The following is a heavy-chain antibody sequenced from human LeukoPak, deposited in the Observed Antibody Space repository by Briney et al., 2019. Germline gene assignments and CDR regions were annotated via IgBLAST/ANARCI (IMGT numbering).Heavy chain of an antibody. Sequence: SETLSLTCAVYGGSFSGYYWSWIRQPPGKGLEWIGEINHSGSTNYNPSLKSRVTISVDTSKNQFSLKLSSVTAADTAVYYCARDPRGRCSSTSCYTGYWFDPWGQGTLVTVSS. CDR2: INHSGST. J-gene: IGHJ5*02. CDR1: GGSFSGYY. D-gene: IGHD2-2*02. CDR3: ARDPRGRCSSTSCYTGYWFDP. V-gene: IGHV4-34*01.